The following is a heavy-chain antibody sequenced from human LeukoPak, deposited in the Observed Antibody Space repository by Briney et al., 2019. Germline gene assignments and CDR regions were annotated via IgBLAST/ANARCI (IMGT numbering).Heavy chain of an antibody. V-gene: IGHV3-21*01. Sequence: PGGSLRLSCAASGFTFSDYYMNWVRQAPGKGLEWGSFISSSSSYIYYADSVKGRFTISRDNAKNSLYLQMNSLRAEDTAVYYCARDSGGYFDRNHFGYWGQGTLVTVSS. CDR2: ISSSSSYI. J-gene: IGHJ4*02. CDR1: GFTFSDYY. D-gene: IGHD3-9*01. CDR3: ARDSGGYFDRNHFGY.